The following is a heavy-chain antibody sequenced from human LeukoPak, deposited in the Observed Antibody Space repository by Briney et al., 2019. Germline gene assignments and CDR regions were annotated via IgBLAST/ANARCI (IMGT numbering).Heavy chain of an antibody. Sequence: SETLSLTCSVSGGSISSRTYYWGWIRQPPGQGLDWIGNIYYSGSTYYNPSLKSRVTISVDTSKNQFSLKLTSVTAADTAVYYCARDYSDYAFDSWGQGTLVTVPS. CDR2: IYYSGST. V-gene: IGHV4-39*02. CDR1: GGSISSRTYY. D-gene: IGHD5-12*01. J-gene: IGHJ4*02. CDR3: ARDYSDYAFDS.